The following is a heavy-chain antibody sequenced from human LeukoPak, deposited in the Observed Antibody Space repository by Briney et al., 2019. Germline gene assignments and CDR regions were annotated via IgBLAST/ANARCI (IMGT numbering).Heavy chain of an antibody. J-gene: IGHJ4*02. Sequence: GGSLRLSCAASGFTFSSYWMHWVRQAPGKGLVWVSRINSDGSSTSYADSVKGRFTISRDNAKNTLYLQMNSLRAEDTAVYYCAREIDIVVVPAAAKSGYFDYWGQGTLVTVSS. CDR2: INSDGSST. D-gene: IGHD2-2*01. CDR3: AREIDIVVVPAAAKSGYFDY. V-gene: IGHV3-74*01. CDR1: GFTFSSYW.